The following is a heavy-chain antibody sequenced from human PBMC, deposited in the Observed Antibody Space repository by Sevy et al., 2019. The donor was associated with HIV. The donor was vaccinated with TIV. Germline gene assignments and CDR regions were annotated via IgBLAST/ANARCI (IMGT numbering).Heavy chain of an antibody. J-gene: IGHJ4*02. CDR1: GFTFSEAW. CDR3: AAGTGTSDFDH. V-gene: IGHV3-15*01. CDR2: IKSKTDAATR. Sequence: GGSLRLSCAASGFTFSEAWMSWVRQAPGKGLEWVGRIKSKTDAATRDFAAPVRGRFSISRDDPANTVYLVMNNLKPEDTGVYYCAAGTGTSDFDHWGQGTLVTVSS. D-gene: IGHD1-7*01.